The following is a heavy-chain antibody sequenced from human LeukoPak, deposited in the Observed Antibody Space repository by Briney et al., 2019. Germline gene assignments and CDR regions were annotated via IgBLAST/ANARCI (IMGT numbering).Heavy chain of an antibody. CDR2: ISSSGSTI. Sequence: GGSLRLSCAASGFTFSDYYMSWIRQAPGKGLVWVSYISSSGSTIYYADSVKGRFTISRDNAKNSLYLQMNSLRAEDAAVYYCARDPSLGLRSYYFDYWGQGTLVTVSS. CDR1: GFTFSDYY. D-gene: IGHD3-16*01. CDR3: ARDPSLGLRSYYFDY. J-gene: IGHJ4*02. V-gene: IGHV3-11*01.